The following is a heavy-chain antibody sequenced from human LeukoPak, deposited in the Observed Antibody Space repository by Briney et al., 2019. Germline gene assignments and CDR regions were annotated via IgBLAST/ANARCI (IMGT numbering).Heavy chain of an antibody. J-gene: IGHJ4*02. CDR3: ATPPYRSDSGY. CDR1: GFTFSSYE. D-gene: IGHD6-19*01. Sequence: GGSLRLSCAASGFTFSSYEMNWVRQAPGKGLEWVSYISSSGSTIYYADSVKGRFTISRDNAKNSLYLQMNSLRAEDTALYYCATPPYRSDSGYWGQGTLVTVS. CDR2: ISSSGSTI. V-gene: IGHV3-48*03.